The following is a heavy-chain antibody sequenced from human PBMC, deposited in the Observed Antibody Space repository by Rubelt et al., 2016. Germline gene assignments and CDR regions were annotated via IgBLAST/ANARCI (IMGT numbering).Heavy chain of an antibody. CDR1: GGSFSGYY. CDR2: INHSGST. D-gene: IGHD5-24*01. Sequence: QVQLQQWGAGLLKPSETLSLTCAVYGGSFSGYYWSWIRQPPGKGLEWIGEINHSGSTNYNPSLKSRVTLSVDSPKNQFSRKLSVVTAADTAVYYCARLGYKLHFDYWGQGTLVTVSS. CDR3: ARLGYKLHFDY. V-gene: IGHV4-34*01. J-gene: IGHJ4*02.